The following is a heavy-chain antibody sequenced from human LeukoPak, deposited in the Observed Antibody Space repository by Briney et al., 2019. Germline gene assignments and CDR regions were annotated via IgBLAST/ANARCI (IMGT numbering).Heavy chain of an antibody. D-gene: IGHD6-19*01. J-gene: IGHJ4*02. CDR2: ISSSSSYI. CDR3: AREDRGWPMYYFDY. Sequence: GGSLRLSCAASGFTFSSYSMNWVRQAPGKGLEWVSSISSSSSYIYYADSVKGRFTISRDNAKNSLYLQMNSLRAEDTAVYYCAREDRGWPMYYFDYWGQGTLVTVSS. CDR1: GFTFSSYS. V-gene: IGHV3-21*01.